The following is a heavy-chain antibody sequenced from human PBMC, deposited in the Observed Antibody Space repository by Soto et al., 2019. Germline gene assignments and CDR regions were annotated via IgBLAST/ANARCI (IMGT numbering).Heavy chain of an antibody. J-gene: IGHJ4*02. CDR1: GGSFSGYY. V-gene: IGHV4-34*01. Sequence: SETLSLTCAVYGGSFSGYYWSWIRQPPGKGLEWIGEINHSGSTKYNPSLKSRVTISVDTSKNQFSLKLSSVTAADTAVYYCARGAGGDFWSGYYDYWGQGTLVTVSS. D-gene: IGHD3-3*01. CDR3: ARGAGGDFWSGYYDY. CDR2: INHSGST.